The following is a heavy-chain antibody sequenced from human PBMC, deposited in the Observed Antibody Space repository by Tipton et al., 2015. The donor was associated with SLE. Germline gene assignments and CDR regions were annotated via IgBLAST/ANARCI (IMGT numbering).Heavy chain of an antibody. CDR1: GFTFDDYA. Sequence: AVAGFTFDDYAMHWVRQAPGKGLEWVSGISWNSGSIGYADSVKGRFTISRDNAKNSLYLQMNSLRAEDTAVYYCASERFGAFDIWGQGTMVTVSS. CDR2: ISWNSGSI. D-gene: IGHD3-3*01. J-gene: IGHJ3*02. V-gene: IGHV3-9*01. CDR3: ASERFGAFDI.